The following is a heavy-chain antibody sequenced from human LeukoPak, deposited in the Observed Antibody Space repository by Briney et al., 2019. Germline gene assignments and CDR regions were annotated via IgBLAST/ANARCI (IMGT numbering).Heavy chain of an antibody. CDR1: GLTVSSNY. CDR3: AREWGSGYFSLDY. D-gene: IGHD5-12*01. J-gene: IGHJ4*02. Sequence: PGGSLRLSCAASGLTVSSNYMTWVRQAPGKGLEWVSVLYGGGSTYYIDSVKGRFTISRDDSRNTLYLQMNSLRAEDTAVYYCAREWGSGYFSLDYWGQGTLVTVSS. V-gene: IGHV3-53*01. CDR2: LYGGGST.